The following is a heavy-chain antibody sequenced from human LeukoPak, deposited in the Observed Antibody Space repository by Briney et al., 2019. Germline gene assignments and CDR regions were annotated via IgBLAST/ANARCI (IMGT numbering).Heavy chain of an antibody. Sequence: GGSLRLSCAASGFTVSSNYMSWVRQAPGKGLEWVSVIYSGGSTYYADSVKGRFTISRDNSKNTLYLQMNSLRAEDTAVYYCAKEQQLVAAFDIWGQGTMVTVSS. CDR1: GFTVSSNY. CDR3: AKEQQLVAAFDI. CDR2: IYSGGST. D-gene: IGHD6-6*01. V-gene: IGHV3-66*01. J-gene: IGHJ3*02.